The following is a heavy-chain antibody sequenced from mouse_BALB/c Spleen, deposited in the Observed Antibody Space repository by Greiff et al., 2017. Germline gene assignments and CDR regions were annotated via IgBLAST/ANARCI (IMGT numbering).Heavy chain of an antibody. CDR2: ISDGGSYT. V-gene: IGHV5-4*02. D-gene: IGHD2-4*01. Sequence: EVKLVESGGGLVKPGGSLTLSCAASGFTFSDYYMYWVRQTPQKRMEWVATISDGGSYTYYPDSVKGRFTISRDNAKNNLYLQMSSLKSEDTAMYYCARGDDYYIDYWGQGTTLTVSS. CDR3: ARGDDYYIDY. J-gene: IGHJ2*01. CDR1: GFTFSDYY.